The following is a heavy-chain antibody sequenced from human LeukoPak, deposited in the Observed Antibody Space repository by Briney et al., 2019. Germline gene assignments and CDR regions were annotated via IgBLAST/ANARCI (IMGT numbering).Heavy chain of an antibody. V-gene: IGHV4-59*12. CDR3: ARGGTYYYYGMDV. D-gene: IGHD1-7*01. CDR1: GGSITSNY. J-gene: IGHJ6*02. CDR2: IYYSGST. Sequence: SETLSLTCTVSGGSITSNYWSWIRQPPGKGLEWMGYIYYSGSTNYNPSLQSRVTISVDTSKNQFSLRLSSVTAADTAVYYCARGGTYYYYGMDVWGQGTTVTVSS.